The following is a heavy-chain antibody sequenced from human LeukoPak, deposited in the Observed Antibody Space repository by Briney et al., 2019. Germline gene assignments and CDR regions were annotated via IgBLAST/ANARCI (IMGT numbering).Heavy chain of an antibody. CDR1: GYTFTGYY. Sequence: ASVKVSCKASGYTFTGYYMHWVRQAPGQGLEWMGWINPNSGGTNYAQKFQGRVTMTRDTSISTAYMELSSLRSEDTAVYYCARDRDGGGYDWDVPFDYWGQGTLVTVSS. CDR3: ARDRDGGGYDWDVPFDY. D-gene: IGHD5-12*01. CDR2: INPNSGGT. J-gene: IGHJ4*02. V-gene: IGHV1-2*02.